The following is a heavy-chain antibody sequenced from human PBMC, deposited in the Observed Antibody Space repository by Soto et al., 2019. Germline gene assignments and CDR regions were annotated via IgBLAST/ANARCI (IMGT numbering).Heavy chain of an antibody. V-gene: IGHV3-49*03. CDR3: TRDSPLGSSWYWYFDY. Sequence: GGSLRLSCTASGFTFGDYAMSWFRQAPGKGLEWVGFIRSKAYGGTTEYAASVKGRFTISRDDSKSIAYLQMNSLKTEDTAVYYCTRDSPLGSSWYWYFDYWGQGTLVTVSS. CDR2: IRSKAYGGTT. D-gene: IGHD6-13*01. J-gene: IGHJ4*02. CDR1: GFTFGDYA.